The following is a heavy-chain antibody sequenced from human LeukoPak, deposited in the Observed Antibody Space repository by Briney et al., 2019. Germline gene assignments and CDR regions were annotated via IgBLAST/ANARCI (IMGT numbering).Heavy chain of an antibody. V-gene: IGHV3-33*01. J-gene: IGHJ4*02. Sequence: GGSLRLSCAASGFTFSSYGMHWVRQAPGKGLEWVAVIWYDGSNKYYADSVKGRFTISRDNSKNTLYLQMNSLRAEDTAVYYSARDPNWGFFDYWGQGTLVTVSS. CDR1: GFTFSSYG. D-gene: IGHD7-27*01. CDR2: IWYDGSNK. CDR3: ARDPNWGFFDY.